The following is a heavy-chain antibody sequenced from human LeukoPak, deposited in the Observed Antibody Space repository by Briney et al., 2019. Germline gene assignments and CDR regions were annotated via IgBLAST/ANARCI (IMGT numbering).Heavy chain of an antibody. D-gene: IGHD3-16*01. Sequence: GRSLRLSCAASGFTFSSYGMHWVRQAPGKGLEWVAVISYDGSNKYYADSVKGRFTISRDNSKNTLYLQMNSLRAEDTAVYYCAKDLFHTGGDYWGQGTLVTVSS. J-gene: IGHJ4*02. V-gene: IGHV3-30*18. CDR2: ISYDGSNK. CDR3: AKDLFHTGGDY. CDR1: GFTFSSYG.